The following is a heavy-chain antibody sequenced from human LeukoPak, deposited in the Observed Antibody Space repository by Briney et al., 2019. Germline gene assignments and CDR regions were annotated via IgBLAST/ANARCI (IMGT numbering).Heavy chain of an antibody. CDR1: GYTFTGYY. CDR2: INPNSGGT. Sequence: ASVKVSCKASGYTFTGYYMHWVRQAPGQGLEWMGRINPNSGGTNYAQKFQGRVTMTRDTSISTAYMELSRLRSDDTAVYYCARVSAVAGGYFDYWGQGTLATVSS. D-gene: IGHD6-19*01. CDR3: ARVSAVAGGYFDY. V-gene: IGHV1-2*06. J-gene: IGHJ4*02.